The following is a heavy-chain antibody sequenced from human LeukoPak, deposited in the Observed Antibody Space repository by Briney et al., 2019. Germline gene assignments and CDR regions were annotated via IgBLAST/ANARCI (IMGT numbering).Heavy chain of an antibody. J-gene: IGHJ6*02. CDR2: IKQDGSEK. CDR3: ARDAEIDSSGWYYSYYYYYGMDV. CDR1: GFTFSSYW. D-gene: IGHD6-19*01. Sequence: GGSLRLSCAASGFTFSSYWMSWVRQAPGKGLEWVANIKQDGSEKYYVDSVKGRFTISRDNAKNSLYLQVNSLRAEDTAVYYCARDAEIDSSGWYYSYYYYYGMDVWGQGTTVTVSS. V-gene: IGHV3-7*01.